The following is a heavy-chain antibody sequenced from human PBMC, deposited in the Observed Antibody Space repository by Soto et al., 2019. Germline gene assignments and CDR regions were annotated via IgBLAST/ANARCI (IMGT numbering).Heavy chain of an antibody. CDR2: ISSNGGST. Sequence: VSLRLSCSASGFTFISCAMHWVRQAPGKGLEYVSAISSNGGSTYYVDSVKGRFFISRDNSKNTVTLQMNNLTVDDTAVYYCATSFRYFDNWGQGTRVTVSS. D-gene: IGHD3-9*01. CDR3: ATSFRYFDN. V-gene: IGHV3-64*04. J-gene: IGHJ4*02. CDR1: GFTFISCA.